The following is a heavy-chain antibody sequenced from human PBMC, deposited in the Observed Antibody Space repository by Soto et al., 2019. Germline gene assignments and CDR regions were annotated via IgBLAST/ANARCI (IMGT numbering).Heavy chain of an antibody. CDR1: GDSVSSNNAI. Sequence: KQSQTLSLTCAISGDSVSSNNAIWNWIRQTPSRGLEWLGRTYYRSKWFNDSAISVKSRITINPDTSRNQFSLHLNSVTPEDTAVYYCAVSWDYYDSSGPDPWFDPWGQGTLVTVSS. D-gene: IGHD3-22*01. V-gene: IGHV6-1*01. CDR3: AVSWDYYDSSGPDPWFDP. CDR2: TYYRSKWFN. J-gene: IGHJ5*02.